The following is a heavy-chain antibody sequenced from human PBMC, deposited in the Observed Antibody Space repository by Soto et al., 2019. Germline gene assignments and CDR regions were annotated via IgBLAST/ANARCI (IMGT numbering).Heavy chain of an antibody. CDR2: MSYDGSHK. D-gene: IGHD6-6*01. V-gene: IGHV3-30*18. J-gene: IGHJ4*02. CDR3: AKEMYPRTVLDSSSPWGDY. Sequence: PGGSVRLSXEVSGFTFSDYGMHWVRQAPGKGLEWVAVMSYDGSHKYYADSVKGRFTISRDLSGNTLFLQMNSLRLEDTAVYFCAKEMYPRTVLDSSSPWGDYWGQGTLVTVSS. CDR1: GFTFSDYG.